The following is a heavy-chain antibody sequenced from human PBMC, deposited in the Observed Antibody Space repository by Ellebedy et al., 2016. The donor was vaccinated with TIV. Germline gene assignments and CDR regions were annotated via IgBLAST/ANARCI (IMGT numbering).Heavy chain of an antibody. J-gene: IGHJ5*02. CDR1: GGSISSTVW. CDR2: IFHSGTT. CDR3: ASGHTGSFGLHS. V-gene: IGHV4-4*02. D-gene: IGHD1-26*01. Sequence: MPSETLSLTCAVSGGSISSTVWWTWVRRPPGKGLEWIGEIFHSGTTSYTPSLKSRVTISLDKSKNPFSLNLTSVTAADTAVYYCASGHTGSFGLHSWGQGTLVTVSS.